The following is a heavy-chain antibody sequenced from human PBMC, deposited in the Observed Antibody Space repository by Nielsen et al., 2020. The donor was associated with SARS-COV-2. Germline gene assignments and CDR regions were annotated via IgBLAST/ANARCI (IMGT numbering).Heavy chain of an antibody. V-gene: IGHV4-39*07. CDR2: IYYSGST. Sequence: SETLSLTCTVSGDSISSNNYHWGWIRQPPGKGQEWIGTIYYSGSTYYNPSLKSRVTISVDTSKNQFSLKLSSVTAADTAVYYCARVDSGSYNVYMIYWGQGTLVTVSS. J-gene: IGHJ4*02. CDR3: ARVDSGSYNVYMIY. CDR1: GDSISSNNYH. D-gene: IGHD1-26*01.